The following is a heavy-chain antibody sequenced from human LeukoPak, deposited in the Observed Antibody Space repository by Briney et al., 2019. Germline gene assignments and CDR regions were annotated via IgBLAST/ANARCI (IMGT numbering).Heavy chain of an antibody. CDR3: ARACRWDIDY. Sequence: GGSLRLSCTASGFTFSNCWMHWVRQAPGKGLVWVSRINSDGSSTYYADCVKGRFTLSRDNAKNTLYLQMNSQRAEDTAVYYCARACRWDIDYWGQGTLVTVSS. V-gene: IGHV3-74*01. D-gene: IGHD1-26*01. CDR2: INSDGSST. CDR1: GFTFSNCW. J-gene: IGHJ4*02.